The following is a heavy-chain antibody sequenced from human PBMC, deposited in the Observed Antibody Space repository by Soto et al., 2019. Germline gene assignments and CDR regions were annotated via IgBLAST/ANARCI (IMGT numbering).Heavy chain of an antibody. J-gene: IGHJ4*02. D-gene: IGHD2-2*02. Sequence: PGGSLRLSCAASGFTFSNAGINWCRQAPGKGLEWVGRIKSKTDGGTTDFAASVQGRFAISRDDSKNMVYLQMNSLKTDDTAVYYCTIVSSIPIVMIRFDYWCQGPLVTVS. CDR3: TIVSSIPIVMIRFDY. CDR2: IKSKTDGGTT. V-gene: IGHV3-15*07. CDR1: GFTFSNAG.